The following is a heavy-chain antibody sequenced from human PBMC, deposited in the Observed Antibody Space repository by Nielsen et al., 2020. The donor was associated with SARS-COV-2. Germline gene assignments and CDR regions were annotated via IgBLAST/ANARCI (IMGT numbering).Heavy chain of an antibody. Sequence: GESLKISCAASGFTFSNYAMSWVRQAPGQGLEWVSVIYSGGSSTYYADFVKGRFTISRDNSKNTLYLQMNSLRGDDTAIYYCAKLHTDMVWGTWFDPWGQGTPVTVSS. CDR3: AKLHTDMVWGTWFDP. D-gene: IGHD3-16*01. CDR2: IYSGGSST. J-gene: IGHJ5*02. V-gene: IGHV3-23*03. CDR1: GFTFSNYA.